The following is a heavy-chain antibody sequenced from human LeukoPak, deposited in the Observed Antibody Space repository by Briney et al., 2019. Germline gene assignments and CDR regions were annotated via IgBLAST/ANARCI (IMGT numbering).Heavy chain of an antibody. CDR1: AFIISGFT. J-gene: IGHJ4*02. CDR2: VSYDGSYK. Sequence: GVSLRLSCAATAFIISGFTMHRDRQAPGKGLEGVAVVSYDGSYKYYADSVKGRFTISRDNSKNTLYLQMNSLRAEDTAVYYCARAPGYGAAYYFDYWGQGTLVTVSS. CDR3: ARAPGYGAAYYFDY. D-gene: IGHD1-1*01. V-gene: IGHV3-30*04.